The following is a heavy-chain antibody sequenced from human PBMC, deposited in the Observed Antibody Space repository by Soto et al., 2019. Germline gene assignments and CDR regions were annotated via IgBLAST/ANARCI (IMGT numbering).Heavy chain of an antibody. V-gene: IGHV1-69*12. CDR1: GGTFSSSA. CDR2: IIPLFRTP. D-gene: IGHD4-4*01. CDR3: ARDNDRLQLGGNYCYILDV. J-gene: IGHJ6*02. Sequence: QVQLVQSGAEMKEPGSSVKVSCKTSGGTFSSSAISWLRQAPGQGLEWMGGIIPLFRTPDYAQKFQGRVTIAASESTSTACMGLSSLRSEDTAVYYCARDNDRLQLGGNYCYILDVWGQGTTITVSS.